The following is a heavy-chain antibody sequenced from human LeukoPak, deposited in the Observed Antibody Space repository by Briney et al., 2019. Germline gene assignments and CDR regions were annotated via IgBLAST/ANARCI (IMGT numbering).Heavy chain of an antibody. J-gene: IGHJ1*01. Sequence: GGSLRLSCAASGLTFASYGMRWVRQAPGKGLEWVSFITTNGGSTSYADSVEGRFTISRDNPRNTLYMQMNRLRDEDTAVYYCAIMHGYYDGTGYWVQWGQGTLVTVSS. CDR1: GLTFASYG. V-gene: IGHV3-23*01. CDR2: ITTNGGST. CDR3: AIMHGYYDGTGYWVQ. D-gene: IGHD3-22*01.